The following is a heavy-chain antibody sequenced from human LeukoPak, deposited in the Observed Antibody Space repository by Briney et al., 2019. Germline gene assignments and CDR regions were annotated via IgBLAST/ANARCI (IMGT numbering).Heavy chain of an antibody. CDR2: INHSGST. CDR3: ARSPRSRLDY. CDR1: GGSFSGYY. J-gene: IGHJ4*02. V-gene: IGHV4-34*01. Sequence: PSETLSLTCAVYGGSFSGYYWSWIRQPPGKGLEWIGEINHSGSTNYNPSLKSRVTISVDTSKNQFSLKLSSVIAADTAVYYCARSPRSRLDYWGQGTLVTVSS. D-gene: IGHD1-14*01.